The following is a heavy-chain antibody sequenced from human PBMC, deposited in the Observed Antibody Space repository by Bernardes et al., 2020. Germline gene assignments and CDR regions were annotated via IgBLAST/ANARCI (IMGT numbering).Heavy chain of an antibody. Sequence: GCPRLSPVAPRFTPSSYAINWVPPSPGKGLHWVAHISDSGGSTKNADSVQGRFTISRDNSKNILYLEMNSLRAEDTAVYYCAKAPYYYANPGQRDFWGQGTAVTVSS. J-gene: IGHJ1*01. CDR2: ISDSGGST. V-gene: IGHV3-23*01. CDR1: RFTPSSYA. CDR3: AKAPYYYANPGQRDF. D-gene: IGHD3-10*01.